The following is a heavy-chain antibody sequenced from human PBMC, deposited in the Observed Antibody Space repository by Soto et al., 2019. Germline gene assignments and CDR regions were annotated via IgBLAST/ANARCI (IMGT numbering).Heavy chain of an antibody. V-gene: IGHV4-4*07. D-gene: IGHD3-3*01. CDR2: IYSRGST. CDR1: GGAISGYY. J-gene: IGHJ5*02. CDR3: ARGQRFSDWFDP. Sequence: PEKLRLTCTVTGGAISGYYWTWMRQSAGGGLEWIGRIYSRGSTNYNPSLKSRVTISPDPSMNHFSLRLSSVTAADTAVYYCARGQRFSDWFDPWGQGTLVTVS.